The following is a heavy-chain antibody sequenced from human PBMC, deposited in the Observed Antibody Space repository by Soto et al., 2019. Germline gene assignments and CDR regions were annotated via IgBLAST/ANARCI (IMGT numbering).Heavy chain of an antibody. CDR2: INHSGST. D-gene: IGHD3-3*01. J-gene: IGHJ6*03. CDR1: GGSFSGFY. Sequence: PSETLSLTCAVYGGSFSGFYWSWIRQPPGKGLEWIGEINHSGSTNYNPSLKSRVTISVDTSKNQFSLKLSSVTAADTAVYYCARGPSATYYDFWSGYTPPTEYYMDVWGKGTTVTVSS. V-gene: IGHV4-34*01. CDR3: ARGPSATYYDFWSGYTPPTEYYMDV.